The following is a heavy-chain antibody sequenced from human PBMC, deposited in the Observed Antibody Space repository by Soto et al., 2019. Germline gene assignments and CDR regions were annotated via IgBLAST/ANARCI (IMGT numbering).Heavy chain of an antibody. CDR1: GGSIDNRTYY. CDR3: ARQQYYDSRGLFDY. V-gene: IGHV4-39*01. J-gene: IGHJ4*02. Sequence: QLQLQESGPGLVKPSETLSLICSVSGGSIDNRTYYWGWIRQPPGKGLEWIGSISYSGRTYDNPSLKSRVTISSDTSNNQFSLKLSSVTAADTAVYYCARQQYYDSRGLFDYWGQGTLVTVSS. CDR2: ISYSGRT. D-gene: IGHD3-22*01.